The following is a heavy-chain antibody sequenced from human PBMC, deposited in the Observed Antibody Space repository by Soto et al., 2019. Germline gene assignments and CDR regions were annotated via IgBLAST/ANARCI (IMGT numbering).Heavy chain of an antibody. J-gene: IGHJ4*02. CDR1: GDSISSTDYY. D-gene: IGHD3-22*01. V-gene: IGHV4-31*03. CDR3: CGYSHPNFDY. CDR2: ESYSGRT. Sequence: SETLSLTCTVSGDSISSTDYYWTWIRQLPGKGLEWIGYESYSGRTYYNPSLKSRVTISVDTSKNQFSLKLSSVTAADTAVYYCCGYSHPNFDYWGQGTLVTVSS.